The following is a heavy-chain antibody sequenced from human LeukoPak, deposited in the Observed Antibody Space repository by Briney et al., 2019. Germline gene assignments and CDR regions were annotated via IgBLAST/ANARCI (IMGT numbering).Heavy chain of an antibody. CDR2: ISSSSSTI. Sequence: GGSLRLSCAASGFTFSSYSMNWVRQAPGMGLEWVSYISSSSSTIYYADSVKGRFTISRDNAKNSLYLQMNSLRAEDTAVYYCARGLGYGSGNWFDPWGQGTLVTVSS. J-gene: IGHJ5*02. V-gene: IGHV3-48*04. CDR1: GFTFSSYS. D-gene: IGHD3-10*01. CDR3: ARGLGYGSGNWFDP.